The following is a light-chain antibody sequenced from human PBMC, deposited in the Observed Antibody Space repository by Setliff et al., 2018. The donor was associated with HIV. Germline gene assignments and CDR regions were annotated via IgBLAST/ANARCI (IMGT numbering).Light chain of an antibody. Sequence: QSALTQPASVSGSPGQSITISCTGTSSDVGAYNYVSLYQQYPGKAPKLMIYEVSNRPSGVSNRFSGSKSGNTASLTISGLQAEDKADYYCCSYTSSNTDVFGTGTKVT. CDR1: SSDVGAYNY. V-gene: IGLV2-14*01. J-gene: IGLJ1*01. CDR2: EVS. CDR3: CSYTSSNTDV.